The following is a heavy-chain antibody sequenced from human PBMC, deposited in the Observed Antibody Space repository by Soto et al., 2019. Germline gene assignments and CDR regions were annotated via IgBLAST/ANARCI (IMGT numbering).Heavy chain of an antibody. J-gene: IGHJ2*01. Sequence: VASVKVSCTASGDIFISYAISWVRQAPGQALEWMGRISPYNGNTNYAQNLQGRVTMTTDTSTSTAYMELRSLRPDDTAVYYGVIDLDGSGSYYTYHGGRGSQLTVSS. D-gene: IGHD3-10*01. CDR3: VIDLDGSGSYYTYH. CDR2: ISPYNGNT. CDR1: GDIFISYA. V-gene: IGHV1-18*01.